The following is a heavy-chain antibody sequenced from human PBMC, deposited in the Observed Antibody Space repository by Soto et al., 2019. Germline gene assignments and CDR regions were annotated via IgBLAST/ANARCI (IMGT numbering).Heavy chain of an antibody. V-gene: IGHV3-23*01. CDR3: SKGRLSFDF. J-gene: IGHJ4*02. CDR2: VSANADGT. Sequence: GGSLRLSCATSGFMFRNYAMNWVRQAPGKGLEWVSFVSANADGTFYADSVKGRFSISRDNSKNTLYLQMNNLRVEDTAIYYCSKGRLSFDFWGPGTLVTVYS. CDR1: GFMFRNYA.